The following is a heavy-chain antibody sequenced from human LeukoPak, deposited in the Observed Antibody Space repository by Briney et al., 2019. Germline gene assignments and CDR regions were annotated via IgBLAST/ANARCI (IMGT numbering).Heavy chain of an antibody. CDR3: ARHFSSNPLDY. CDR2: IYYSGST. D-gene: IGHD6-6*01. J-gene: IGHJ4*02. V-gene: IGHV4-39*01. CDR1: GGSISSSSYY. Sequence: SETLSLTCTVSGGSISSSSYYWGWIRQPPGKGLEWIGSIYYSGSTYYNPSLKSRVTISVDTSKNQFSLKLSSVTAADTAVYYCARHFSSNPLDYWGQGTLVTVPS.